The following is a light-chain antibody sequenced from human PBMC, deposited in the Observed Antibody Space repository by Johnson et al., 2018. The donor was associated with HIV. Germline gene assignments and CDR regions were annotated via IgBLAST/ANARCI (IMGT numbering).Light chain of an antibody. CDR2: ENN. CDR1: SSNIGNNY. V-gene: IGLV1-51*02. J-gene: IGLJ1*01. Sequence: QSVLTQPPSVSAAPGQKVTISCSGSSSNIGNNYVSWYQQLPGTAPKLLIYENNKRPSGIPDRFSGSQSGTSATLGITGLQTGDEADYYCGTSGSSLSAAPCVFGTRTKVTVL. CDR3: GTSGSSLSAAPCV.